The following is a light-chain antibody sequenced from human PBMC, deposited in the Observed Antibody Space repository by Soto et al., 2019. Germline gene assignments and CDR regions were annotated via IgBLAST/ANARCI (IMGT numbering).Light chain of an antibody. J-gene: IGKJ3*01. Sequence: EIVLTQSPATLSFSPGERATLSCRASQSVSSSLACYQHKPGQAPRLLIYDASYRATGIPASFSGSGSGTNFTLTITSLEPEDFSVYNCQQRINWTPGLLTFGPETKVDIK. V-gene: IGKV3-11*01. CDR3: QQRINWTPGLLT. CDR2: DAS. CDR1: QSVSSS.